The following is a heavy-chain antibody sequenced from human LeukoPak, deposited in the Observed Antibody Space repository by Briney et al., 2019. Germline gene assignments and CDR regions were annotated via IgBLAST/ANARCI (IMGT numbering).Heavy chain of an antibody. CDR2: IRGSGGST. V-gene: IGHV3-23*01. Sequence: GGTLRLSCAASGFTLSSNGMSWVRQAPGRGLEWVSGIRGSGGSTYYADSVKGRFTTPRDNSKNALYLKVSSLRVEDTAAYYCAKGSTTVAYYYMDVWGKGTTVTIS. D-gene: IGHD4-17*01. J-gene: IGHJ6*03. CDR3: AKGSTTVAYYYMDV. CDR1: GFTLSSNG.